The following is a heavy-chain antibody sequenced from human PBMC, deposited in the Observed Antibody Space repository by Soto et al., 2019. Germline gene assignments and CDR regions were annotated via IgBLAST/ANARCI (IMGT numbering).Heavy chain of an antibody. Sequence: EVQLVESGGDLVQPGGSLRLSCAASGFTFSDHYMDWVRQAPGKGLEWVGLIRNKANRYTTEYAASVRGRFTISRDESENTLYRQMNTLKIEDTAVYYWVDCGRSALDPWGQGALVTVSS. CDR1: GFTFSDHY. CDR2: IRNKANRYTT. V-gene: IGHV3-72*01. CDR3: VDCGRSALDP. J-gene: IGHJ5*02. D-gene: IGHD1-26*01.